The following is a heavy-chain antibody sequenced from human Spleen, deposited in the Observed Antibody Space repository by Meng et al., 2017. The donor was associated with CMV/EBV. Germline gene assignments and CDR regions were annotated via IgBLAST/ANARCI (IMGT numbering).Heavy chain of an antibody. CDR1: GFTFSGSA. CDR2: IRSKANSYAT. Sequence: LSLTCAASGFTFSGSAMHWVRQASGKGLEWVGRIRSKANSYATAYAASVKGRFTISRDDSKNTAYLQMNSLKTEDTSVYYCTRRSSLGVRYYYYGMDVWGQGTTVTVSS. J-gene: IGHJ6*02. CDR3: TRRSSLGVRYYYYGMDV. V-gene: IGHV3-73*01. D-gene: IGHD6-6*01.